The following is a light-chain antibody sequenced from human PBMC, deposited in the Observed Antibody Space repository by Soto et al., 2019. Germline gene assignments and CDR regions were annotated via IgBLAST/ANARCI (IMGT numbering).Light chain of an antibody. CDR3: SSYTSSSTYV. CDR1: SSDVGCYNY. V-gene: IGLV2-14*01. J-gene: IGLJ1*01. CDR2: EVS. Sequence: QSALTQPASVSGSPGQSITISCTGTSSDVGCYNYVSWYQQHPGKAPKLMIYEVSNRPSGVSNRFSGSKSSNTASLTISGLQAEDEADYYCSSYTSSSTYVFGTGTKLTVL.